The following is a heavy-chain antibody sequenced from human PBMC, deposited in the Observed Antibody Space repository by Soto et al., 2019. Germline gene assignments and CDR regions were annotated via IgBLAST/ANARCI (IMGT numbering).Heavy chain of an antibody. CDR2: INPNSGDT. J-gene: IGHJ4*02. CDR1: GYTFTGYY. D-gene: IGHD3-16*01. CDR3: ARRLGAPGTPFDY. V-gene: IGHV1-2*04. Sequence: QVQLVQSGAEVKKPGASVKVSCKASGYTFTGYYMHWVRQAPGQGLEWMGWINPNSGDTNYAQKFQGWVTMTRDTSISTAYMELSRLRSDDTAVYYCARRLGAPGTPFDYWGQGTLVTVSS.